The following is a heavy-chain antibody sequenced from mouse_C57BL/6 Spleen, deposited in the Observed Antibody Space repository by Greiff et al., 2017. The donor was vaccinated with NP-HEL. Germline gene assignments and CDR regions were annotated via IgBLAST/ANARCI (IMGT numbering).Heavy chain of an antibody. CDR3: ARWEGFYYYGGDY. Sequence: EVQLQQSGPELVKPCSSAPLSFPSSFSPFTYSYIHFFPHIHGKSLEWIGDINPNNGGTSYNQKFKGKATLTVDKSSSTAYMELRSLTSEDSAVYYCARWEGFYYYGGDYWGQGTTLTVSS. CDR2: INPNNGGT. J-gene: IGHJ2*01. CDR1: FSPFTYSY. V-gene: IGHV1-26*01. D-gene: IGHD1-1*01.